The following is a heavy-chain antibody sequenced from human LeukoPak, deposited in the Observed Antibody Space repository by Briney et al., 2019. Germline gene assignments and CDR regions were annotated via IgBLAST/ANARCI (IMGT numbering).Heavy chain of an antibody. Sequence: PSETLSLTCTVSGGSISNYYWSWIRQSPGKGLQWMAYVHYGGSTNYNPSLKSRVTISLHTSKNQFSLKLSSVTAADTAVYYCERGLATAVPVYDYWGQGTLVTVSS. CDR2: VHYGGST. V-gene: IGHV4-59*01. J-gene: IGHJ4*02. CDR1: GGSISNYY. D-gene: IGHD2-21*02. CDR3: ERGLATAVPVYDY.